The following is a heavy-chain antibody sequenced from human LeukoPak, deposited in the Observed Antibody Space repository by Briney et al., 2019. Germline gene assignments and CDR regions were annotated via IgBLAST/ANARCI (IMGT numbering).Heavy chain of an antibody. J-gene: IGHJ6*02. CDR3: ARVALGRRWLQTSYYYGMDV. D-gene: IGHD5-24*01. Sequence: VKGSCQASGGTLSSYAISWGGQAPGQGVEWMGGIIPLFGTANYAQKFQGRVTITADEPTSTAYMELSSLRSEDTAVYYCARVALGRRWLQTSYYYGMDVWGQGTTVTVSS. CDR1: GGTLSSYA. CDR2: IIPLFGTA. V-gene: IGHV1-69*13.